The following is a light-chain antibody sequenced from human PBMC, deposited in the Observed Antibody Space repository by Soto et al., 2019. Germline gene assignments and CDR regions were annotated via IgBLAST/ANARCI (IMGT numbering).Light chain of an antibody. Sequence: QSALTQPASVSGSPGQSITISCSGTRSDIGSYYVAWYQQFPGKTPKILIYGVSNRPSGVSSRFSGSKSGNTASLTISGLQAEDEADYYCISYTGSSTSYVFGSGTKVTVL. V-gene: IGLV2-14*01. J-gene: IGLJ1*01. CDR1: RSDIGSYY. CDR3: ISYTGSSTSYV. CDR2: GVS.